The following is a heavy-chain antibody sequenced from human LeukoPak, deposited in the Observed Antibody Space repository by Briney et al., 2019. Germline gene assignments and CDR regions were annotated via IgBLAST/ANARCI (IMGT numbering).Heavy chain of an antibody. Sequence: ASVKVSCKASGYTFTGYHIHWVRQAPGQGLEWMGWINPYSGSTNYAQKFQGRVTMTRDTSITTAYMELSGLRSDDTAVFYCARVNYGSGSYYPYPFDYWGQGTLVTVSS. V-gene: IGHV1-2*02. CDR2: INPYSGST. CDR1: GYTFTGYH. CDR3: ARVNYGSGSYYPYPFDY. J-gene: IGHJ4*02. D-gene: IGHD3-10*01.